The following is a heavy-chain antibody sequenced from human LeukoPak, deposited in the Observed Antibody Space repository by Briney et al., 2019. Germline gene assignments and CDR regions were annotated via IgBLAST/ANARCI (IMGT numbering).Heavy chain of an antibody. CDR2: IIPILGIA. Sequence: SVKVSCKASGGTFSSYAISWVRQAPGQGLEWMGRIIPILGIANYAQKFQGRVTITADKSTSTAYMELSSLRSEDTAVYYCARDGGYSGYEVWGQGTLVTVSS. V-gene: IGHV1-69*04. CDR3: ARDGGYSGYEV. CDR1: GGTFSSYA. J-gene: IGHJ4*02. D-gene: IGHD5-12*01.